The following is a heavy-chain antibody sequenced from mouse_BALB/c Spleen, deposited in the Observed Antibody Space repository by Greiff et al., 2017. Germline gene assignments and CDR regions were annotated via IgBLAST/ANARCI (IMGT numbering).Heavy chain of an antibody. CDR2: IWSGGST. CDR1: GFSLTSYG. V-gene: IGHV2-2*02. Sequence: VKLKQSGPGLVQPSQSLSITCTVSGFSLTSYGVHWVRQSPGKGLEWLGVIWSGGSTDYNAAFISRLSISKDNSKSQVFFKMNSLQANDTAIYYCARIYYDYDGSFAYWGQGTLVTVSA. J-gene: IGHJ3*01. D-gene: IGHD2-4*01. CDR3: ARIYYDYDGSFAY.